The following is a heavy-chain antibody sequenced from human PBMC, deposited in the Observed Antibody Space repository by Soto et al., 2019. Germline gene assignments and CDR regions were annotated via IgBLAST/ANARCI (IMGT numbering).Heavy chain of an antibody. CDR2: IYWDDDK. CDR3: ALVRPIGDFWSGYFYMDV. D-gene: IGHD3-3*01. V-gene: IGHV2-5*02. Sequence: VSCPSLVNPTNTLPLTCQFFWFSPSTRKVGVGWIRQPPGEALEWLALIYWDDDKRYSPSLKSRLTIMKDSSKNQVVLTMTNMDPVDTATYYCALVRPIGDFWSGYFYMDVWGKGT. J-gene: IGHJ6*03. CDR1: WFSPSTRKVG.